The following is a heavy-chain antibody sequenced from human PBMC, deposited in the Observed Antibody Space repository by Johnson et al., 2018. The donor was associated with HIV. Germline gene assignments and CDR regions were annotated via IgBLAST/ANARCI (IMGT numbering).Heavy chain of an antibody. CDR2: ISYDGSNK. CDR1: GFTFSSYA. D-gene: IGHD5-12*01. V-gene: IGHV3-30*14. Sequence: QVQLVESGGGVVQPGRSLRLSCAASGFTFSSYAMHWVSQAPGKGLEWVAVISYDGSNKYDADSVKGRFTISRDNSKSTLYLQMNSLRAEDTAVYYCARARAYSGYDDASDIWGQGTMVTVSS. CDR3: ARARAYSGYDDASDI. J-gene: IGHJ3*02.